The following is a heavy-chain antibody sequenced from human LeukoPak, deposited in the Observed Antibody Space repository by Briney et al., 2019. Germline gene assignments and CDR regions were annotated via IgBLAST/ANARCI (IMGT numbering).Heavy chain of an antibody. CDR2: ISSSSSYI. CDR3: ARSLRGYSGRGDGY. CDR1: GFTFSSYS. Sequence: GGSLRLSCAASGFTFSSYSMNWVRQAPEKGLEWVSSISSSSSYIYYADSVKGRFTISRDNAKNSLYLQMNSLRAEDTAVYYCARSLRGYSGRGDGYWGQGTLVTVSS. V-gene: IGHV3-21*01. D-gene: IGHD5-12*01. J-gene: IGHJ4*02.